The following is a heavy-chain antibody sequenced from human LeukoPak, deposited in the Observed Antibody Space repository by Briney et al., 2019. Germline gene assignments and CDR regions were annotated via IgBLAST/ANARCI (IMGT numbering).Heavy chain of an antibody. J-gene: IGHJ4*02. Sequence: TPSETLSLTCTVSGGSISSYYWSWIRQPPGKGLEWIAYISDIGSINYNPSLKSRVTISVDTSKNQFSLKLSSVTAADTAVYYCARVAEFGDLDYWGQGTLVTVSS. CDR1: GGSISSYY. V-gene: IGHV4-59*12. D-gene: IGHD3-16*01. CDR2: ISDIGSI. CDR3: ARVAEFGDLDY.